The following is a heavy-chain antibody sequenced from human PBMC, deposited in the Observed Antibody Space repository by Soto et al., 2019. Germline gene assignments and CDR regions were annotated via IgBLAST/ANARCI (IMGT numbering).Heavy chain of an antibody. D-gene: IGHD4-17*01. J-gene: IGHJ3*02. CDR2: IYYSGSI. CDR1: GGSISSYY. Sequence: PSETLYLTCTVSGGSISSYYWSWIRQPPGKGLEWIGYIYYSGSINYNPSLKSRVTISVDTSKNQFSLKLSSVTAADTAVYYCARDTSYRGYGDNAFDIWGQGTMVIVSS. CDR3: ARDTSYRGYGDNAFDI. V-gene: IGHV4-59*01.